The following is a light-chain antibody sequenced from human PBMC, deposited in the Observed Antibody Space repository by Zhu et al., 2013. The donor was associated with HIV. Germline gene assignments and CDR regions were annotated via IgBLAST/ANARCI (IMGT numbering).Light chain of an antibody. V-gene: IGLV3-1*01. CDR1: KLGDKY. Sequence: SYGLTQPPSVSVSPGQTASITCSGDKLGDKYSCWYQQKPGRSPVLVIYQDNKRPSGIPERFSGSNSGNTATLTISGTQAMDEADYYCQAWDSSTAVFGGGTKLTVL. CDR3: QAWDSSTAV. J-gene: IGLJ3*02. CDR2: QDN.